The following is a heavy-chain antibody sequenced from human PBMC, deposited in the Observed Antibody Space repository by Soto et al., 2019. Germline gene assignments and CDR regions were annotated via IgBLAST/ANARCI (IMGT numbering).Heavy chain of an antibody. D-gene: IGHD5-12*01. V-gene: IGHV4-59*11. CDR3: AREPKRGYSGYDPTYFDY. Sequence: SETLSLTCAVYGGSFSGHSWTWIRQSPGKGLEWIGYIYYSGSTNYNPSLKSRVTISVDTSKNQFSLKLSSVTAADTAVYYCAREPKRGYSGYDPTYFDYWGQGTLVTVSS. CDR1: GGSFSGHS. CDR2: IYYSGST. J-gene: IGHJ4*02.